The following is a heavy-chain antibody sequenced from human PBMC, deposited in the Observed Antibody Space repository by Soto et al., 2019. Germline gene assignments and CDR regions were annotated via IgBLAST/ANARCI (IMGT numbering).Heavy chain of an antibody. CDR1: GGTFSSYA. D-gene: IGHD4-17*01. V-gene: IGHV1-69*13. CDR2: IIPIFGTA. J-gene: IGHJ6*02. CDR3: ARDTPYGGNSDYYYGMDV. Sequence: SVKVSCKASGGTFSSYAISWVRQAPVQGLEWMGGIIPIFGTANYAQKFQGRVTITADESTSTAYMELSSLRSEDTAVYYCARDTPYGGNSDYYYGMDVWGQGTTVTVS.